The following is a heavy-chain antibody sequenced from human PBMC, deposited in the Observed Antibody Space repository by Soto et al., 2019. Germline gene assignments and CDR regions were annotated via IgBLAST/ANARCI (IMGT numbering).Heavy chain of an antibody. CDR1: GFTFSSST. CDR3: SKGEMPTIRNSFDP. J-gene: IGHJ5*02. D-gene: IGHD1-7*01. V-gene: IGHV3-23*01. CDR2: IIDSGGYT. Sequence: HPGGSLRLSCAASGFTFSSSTMNWVRQAPGKGLEWVSAIIDSGGYTYYADSVRGRFTISRDASKDTLFLQMSNLRAEDTALYYCSKGEMPTIRNSFDPWGQGTLVTVSS.